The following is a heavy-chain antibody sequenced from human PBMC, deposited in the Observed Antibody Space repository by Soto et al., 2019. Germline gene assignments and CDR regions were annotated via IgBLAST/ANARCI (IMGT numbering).Heavy chain of an antibody. J-gene: IGHJ4*02. Sequence: VGSLRLSCAASGFTFSSYWMHWVRQAPGEGLVWVSYIKPDGSRTKDADSVKGRFTISRDNARNTLYLRMNSLRAEDTAVYYCARDNNWSYDSWGRGTLVTVSS. D-gene: IGHD1-1*01. CDR2: IKPDGSRT. CDR3: ARDNNWSYDS. V-gene: IGHV3-74*03. CDR1: GFTFSSYW.